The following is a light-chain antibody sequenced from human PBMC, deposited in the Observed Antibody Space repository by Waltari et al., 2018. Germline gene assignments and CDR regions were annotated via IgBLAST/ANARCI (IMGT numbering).Light chain of an antibody. Sequence: DIQLTQSPSFLSASVGDRVTITCRASQAISTYLAWYQQKPGKSPEVLISAASALQSGVPSRFSGSGSGTEFTLTISSLQPEDFATYYGQQLNSYPLTFGGGTKVQIK. CDR3: QQLNSYPLT. CDR1: QAISTY. J-gene: IGKJ4*01. CDR2: AAS. V-gene: IGKV1-9*01.